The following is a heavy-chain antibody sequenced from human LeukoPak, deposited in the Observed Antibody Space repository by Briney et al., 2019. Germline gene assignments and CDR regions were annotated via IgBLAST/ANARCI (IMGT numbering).Heavy chain of an antibody. CDR2: ISGSGGST. Sequence: PGGSLRLSCAASGFTFSGSAMHWVRQASGKGLEWVSAISGSGGSTYYADSVKGRFTISRDNSKNTLYLQMNSLRAEDTAVYYCAKEITKRSGDHAFDIWGQGTMVTVSS. V-gene: IGHV3-23*01. J-gene: IGHJ3*02. D-gene: IGHD2-21*01. CDR1: GFTFSGSA. CDR3: AKEITKRSGDHAFDI.